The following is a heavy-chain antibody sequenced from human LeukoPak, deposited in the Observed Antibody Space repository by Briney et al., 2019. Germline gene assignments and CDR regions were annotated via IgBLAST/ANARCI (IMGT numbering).Heavy chain of an antibody. J-gene: IGHJ6*03. CDR1: GGSISSSSYF. CDR2: VHYSGST. CDR3: TKGYGWEASYFYYYMDV. D-gene: IGHD1-26*01. Sequence: SETLSLTCSVSGGSISSSSYFWGWIRQPPGKGLEWIASVHYSGSTYYNPSLKSRLTISVDTSKNQFSLKLTSVTAADTAVYYCTKGYGWEASYFYYYMDVWGKGTTVTISS. V-gene: IGHV4-39*02.